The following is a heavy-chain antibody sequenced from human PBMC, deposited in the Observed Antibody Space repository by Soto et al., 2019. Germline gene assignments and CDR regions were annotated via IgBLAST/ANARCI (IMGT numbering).Heavy chain of an antibody. J-gene: IGHJ5*02. CDR1: GGSFSSGSYY. CDR2: IYNSGST. D-gene: IGHD3-16*01. V-gene: IGHV4-31*03. CDR3: ARVGTSSMTTFESGGYFDP. Sequence: PSETLSLTCTVSGGSFSSGSYYWTWIRQHPGRGLEWIGFIYNSGSTYYTPSLKSRITMSVDTSKNQFSLKLSSVTAADTAVYYCARVGTSSMTTFESGGYFDPWGPGTLVTVSS.